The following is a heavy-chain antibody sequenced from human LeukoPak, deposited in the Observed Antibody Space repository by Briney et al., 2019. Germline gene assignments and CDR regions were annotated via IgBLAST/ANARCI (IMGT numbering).Heavy chain of an antibody. J-gene: IGHJ3*02. CDR2: IRYDGSNK. CDR1: GFTFSSYG. CDR3: AKYPPMVRGVSAFDI. V-gene: IGHV3-30*02. D-gene: IGHD3-10*01. Sequence: GRSLRLSCAASGFTFSSYGMHWVRQAPGKGLEWVAVIRYDGSNKYYADSVKGRFTISRDNSKNTLYLQMNSLRAEDTAVYYCAKYPPMVRGVSAFDIWGQGTMVTVSS.